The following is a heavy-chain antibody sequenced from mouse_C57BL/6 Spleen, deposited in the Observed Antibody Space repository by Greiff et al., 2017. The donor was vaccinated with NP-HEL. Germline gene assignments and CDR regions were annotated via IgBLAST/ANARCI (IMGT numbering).Heavy chain of an antibody. Sequence: QVQLQQSGPELVKPGASVKISCKASGYAFSSSWMNWVKQRPGKGLEWIGRIYPGDGDTNYNGKFKGKATLTADKSSSTGYMQLSSLTSEDSAVYCGAGEERAMDDWGQGTSVTVSS. CDR2: IYPGDGDT. J-gene: IGHJ4*01. CDR3: AGEERAMDD. CDR1: GYAFSSSW. V-gene: IGHV1-82*01.